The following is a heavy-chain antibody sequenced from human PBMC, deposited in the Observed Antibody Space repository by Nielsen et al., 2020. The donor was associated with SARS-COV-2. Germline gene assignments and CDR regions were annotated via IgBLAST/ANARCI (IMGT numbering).Heavy chain of an antibody. CDR1: VYSISSGYY. CDR2: IYHSGST. CDR3: AREGADSSGYLDWFDP. D-gene: IGHD3-22*01. V-gene: IGHV4-38-2*02. Sequence: SATLSLTCTVSVYSISSGYYWGWIRQPPGKGLEWFGSIYHSGSTYYNPSLKGRVTISVDTSKNKFSLKLSSVTAADTAVYYCAREGADSSGYLDWFDPWGQGTLVTVSS. J-gene: IGHJ5*02.